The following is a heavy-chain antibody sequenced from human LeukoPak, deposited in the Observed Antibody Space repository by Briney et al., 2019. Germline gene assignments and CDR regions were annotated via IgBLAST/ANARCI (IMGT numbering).Heavy chain of an antibody. J-gene: IGHJ2*01. D-gene: IGHD3-22*01. CDR3: ARVRRDYDSSGYFRYWSFDP. CDR2: IYYSGST. CDR1: GGSISSGDYY. Sequence: SQTLSLTCTVSGGSISSGDYYWSWIRQPPGKGLEWIGYIYYSGSTYYNPSLKSRVTISVDTSKNQFSLKLSSVTAADTAVYYCARVRRDYDSSGYFRYWSFDPWGRGTLVTVSS. V-gene: IGHV4-30-4*01.